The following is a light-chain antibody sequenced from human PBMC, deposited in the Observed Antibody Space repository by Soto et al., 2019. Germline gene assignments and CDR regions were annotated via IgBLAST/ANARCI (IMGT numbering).Light chain of an antibody. V-gene: IGKV1-5*03. J-gene: IGKJ1*01. CDR3: QQYNRGVT. CDR2: KVS. Sequence: DIHMTQSPATLSASVGDRVTITCRASRTVSPWLAWYQQKPGAAPHLLIYKVSNLESGVPSRFSGSGSGADFTLTINGLQPDDFETYYCQQYNRGVTFGPGTKVDIK. CDR1: RTVSPW.